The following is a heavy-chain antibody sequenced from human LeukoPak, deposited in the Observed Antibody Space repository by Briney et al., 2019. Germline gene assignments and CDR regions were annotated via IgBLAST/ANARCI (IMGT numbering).Heavy chain of an antibody. D-gene: IGHD1-26*01. V-gene: IGHV3-33*06. J-gene: IGHJ4*02. CDR3: AKDTGLVGATRYYFDY. CDR1: GFTFISYG. Sequence: GRSLRLSCAASGFTFISYGMHWVRQAPGKGLEWVAVIWYDGSNKYYADSVKGRFTISRDNSQNTLYLQMNSLRVEDTAVYYCAKDTGLVGATRYYFDYWGQGTLVTVSS. CDR2: IWYDGSNK.